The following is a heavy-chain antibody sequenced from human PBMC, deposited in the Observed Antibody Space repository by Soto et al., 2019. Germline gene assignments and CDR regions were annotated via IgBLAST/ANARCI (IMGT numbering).Heavy chain of an antibody. Sequence: GGSLRLSCAASGFTFSSYAMSWVRQAPGEGLEWVSAISGSGGSTYYADSVKGRFTISRDNSKNTLYLQMNSLRAEDTAVYYCAKADSSSWHHDAFDIWGQGTMVTVSS. V-gene: IGHV3-23*01. CDR1: GFTFSSYA. J-gene: IGHJ3*02. CDR3: AKADSSSWHHDAFDI. D-gene: IGHD6-13*01. CDR2: ISGSGGST.